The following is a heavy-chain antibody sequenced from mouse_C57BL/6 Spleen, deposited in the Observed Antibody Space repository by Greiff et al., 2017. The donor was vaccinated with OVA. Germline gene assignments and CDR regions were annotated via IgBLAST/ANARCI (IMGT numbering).Heavy chain of an antibody. J-gene: IGHJ1*03. Sequence: VQLQQSGAELVRPGASVTLSCKASGYTFTDYEMHWVKQTPVHGLEWIGALDPETGGTAYNQKFKGKAILTADKSSSTAYMELRSLTSEDSAVYYCTRKTNYYGSSPSYWYFDVWGTGTTVTVSS. D-gene: IGHD1-1*01. V-gene: IGHV1-15*01. CDR3: TRKTNYYGSSPSYWYFDV. CDR2: LDPETGGT. CDR1: GYTFTDYE.